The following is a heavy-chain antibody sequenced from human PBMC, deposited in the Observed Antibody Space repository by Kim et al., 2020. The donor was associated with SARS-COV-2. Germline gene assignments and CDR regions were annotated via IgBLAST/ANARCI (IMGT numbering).Heavy chain of an antibody. J-gene: IGHJ5*02. CDR2: INHSGST. D-gene: IGHD3-22*01. CDR3: ATLSRANYYDSNGPSQAWFDP. CDR1: GGSFSGYY. Sequence: SETLSLTCAVYGGSFSGYYWIWIRQPPGKGLEWIGEINHSGSTNYNPSPESRVTISVDTSKNQFSLKLSTVTAADTAVYYCATLSRANYYDSNGPSQAWFDPWGQGTLVTVSS. V-gene: IGHV4-34*01.